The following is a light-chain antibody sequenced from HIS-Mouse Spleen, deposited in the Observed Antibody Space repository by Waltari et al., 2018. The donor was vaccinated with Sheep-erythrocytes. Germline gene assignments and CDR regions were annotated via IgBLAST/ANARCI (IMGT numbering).Light chain of an antibody. J-gene: IGKJ4*01. CDR3: QQYYSTLT. Sequence: DIVMTQSPDSLAVSLGERATINCKSSQSVLYSSNNKNYLAWYQQKPGQPPKRLIYWASTRESGVPDRFSGSGSGADFTLTISSLKAEDVAVYYCQQYYSTLTFGGGTKVEIK. CDR2: WAS. V-gene: IGKV4-1*01. CDR1: QSVLYSSNNKNY.